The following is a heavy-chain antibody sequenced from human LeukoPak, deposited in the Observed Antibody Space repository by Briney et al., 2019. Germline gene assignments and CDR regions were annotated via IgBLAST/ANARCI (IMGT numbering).Heavy chain of an antibody. Sequence: SETLSLTCTVSGGSISSYYWSWIRQPPGKGLEWIGYIYYSGSTNYNPSLKSRVTISVDTSKNQFSLKLSSVTAADTAVYYCARSYSYGGSSWFDPWGQGTQVTVSS. D-gene: IGHD5-18*01. J-gene: IGHJ5*02. CDR3: ARSYSYGGSSWFDP. V-gene: IGHV4-59*01. CDR2: IYYSGST. CDR1: GGSISSYY.